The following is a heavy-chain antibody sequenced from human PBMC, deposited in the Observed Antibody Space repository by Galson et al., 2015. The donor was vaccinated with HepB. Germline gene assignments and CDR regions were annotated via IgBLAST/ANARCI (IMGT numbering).Heavy chain of an antibody. V-gene: IGHV3-23*01. Sequence: SLRLSCAASGFSFSSYAMNWVRQAPGKGLEWVAGISSSGGDTYYADSVKGRVTISRDNSNNIIYLQMNNLRAEDTAIYHCEKYSEVSTINLYGLDVWDQGTMVTVSS. CDR1: GFSFSSYA. CDR2: ISSSGGDT. J-gene: IGHJ6*02. D-gene: IGHD5/OR15-5a*01. CDR3: EKYSEVSTINLYGLDV.